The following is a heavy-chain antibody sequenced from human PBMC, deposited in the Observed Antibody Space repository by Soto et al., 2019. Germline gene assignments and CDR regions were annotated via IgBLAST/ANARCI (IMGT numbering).Heavy chain of an antibody. CDR3: AKDLSQQLGSNWFHP. D-gene: IGHD6-6*01. V-gene: IGHV3-9*01. Sequence: EVQLVESGGGLVQPGRSLRLSCAASGFTFDDYAMHWVRQAPGKGLEWVSGISWNSGSIGYADSVTGRFTISRDNAKNSLYLQMTSLRAEDTALYYGAKDLSQQLGSNWFHPWGQGTLVTVPS. J-gene: IGHJ5*02. CDR2: ISWNSGSI. CDR1: GFTFDDYA.